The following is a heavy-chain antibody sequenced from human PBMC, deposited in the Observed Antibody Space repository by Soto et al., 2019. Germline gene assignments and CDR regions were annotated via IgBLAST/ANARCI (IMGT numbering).Heavy chain of an antibody. CDR3: ARQRQVPRYYYYRMEV. J-gene: IGHJ6*02. V-gene: IGHV5-51*01. CDR1: GDSFTSYW. Sequence: PGESLKISCKGSGDSFTSYWIGWVRQMPGKGLEWMGIIYPGDSDTRYSPSFQDQVTISADKSISTAYLQWSSLKASDTAMYYCARQRQVPRYYYYRMEVWGQGTTGTVSS. CDR2: IYPGDSDT.